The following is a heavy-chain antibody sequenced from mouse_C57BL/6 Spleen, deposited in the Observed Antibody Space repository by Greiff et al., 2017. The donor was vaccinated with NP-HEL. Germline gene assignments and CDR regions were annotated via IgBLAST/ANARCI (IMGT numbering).Heavy chain of an antibody. CDR1: GYTFTSYW. D-gene: IGHD2-5*01. CDR2: IDPSDSYT. CDR3: ARSTYSNGAY. V-gene: IGHV1-50*01. Sequence: QVQLQQPGAELVKPGASVKLSCKASGYTFTSYWMQWVKQRPGQGLEWIGEIDPSDSYTNYNQKFKGKATLTVDTSSSTAYMQLSSLTSEDSAVYYCARSTYSNGAYWGQGTLVTVSA. J-gene: IGHJ3*01.